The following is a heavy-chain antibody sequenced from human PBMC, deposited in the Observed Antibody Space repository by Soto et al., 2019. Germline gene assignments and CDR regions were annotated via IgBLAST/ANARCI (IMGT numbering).Heavy chain of an antibody. J-gene: IGHJ6*02. V-gene: IGHV1-69*02. CDR1: GGTFTDYT. Sequence: VASVKVSCKASGGTFTDYTITWVRQAPGQGLEWMGRIIPIFDIANYAQSFQDRIAITADKSTSTAYMELSSLRSEDTAVYYCATPYGSGTRSSVYYYGMDVWGQGTTVTVSS. CDR3: ATPYGSGTRSSVYYYGMDV. D-gene: IGHD3-10*01. CDR2: IIPIFDIA.